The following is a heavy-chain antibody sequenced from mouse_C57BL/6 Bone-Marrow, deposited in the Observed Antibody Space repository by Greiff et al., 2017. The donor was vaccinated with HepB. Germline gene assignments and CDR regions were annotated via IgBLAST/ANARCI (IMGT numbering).Heavy chain of an antibody. J-gene: IGHJ2*01. CDR1: GFTFSSYA. V-gene: IGHV5-4*01. Sequence: EVKLEESGGGLVKPGGSLKLSCAASGFTFSSYAMSWVRQTPEKRLEWVATISDGGSYTYYPDNVKGRFTISRDNAKNNLYLQMSHLKSEDTAMYYCARDYYGYDGFDYWGQGTTLTVSS. CDR2: ISDGGSYT. CDR3: ARDYYGYDGFDY. D-gene: IGHD2-2*01.